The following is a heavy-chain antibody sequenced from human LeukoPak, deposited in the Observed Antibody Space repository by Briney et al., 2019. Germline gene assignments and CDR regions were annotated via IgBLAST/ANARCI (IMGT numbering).Heavy chain of an antibody. CDR1: GFTVSSNY. Sequence: PGGSLRLYCAASGFTVSSNYMSWVRQAPGKGLEWVSVIYSGGSTYYADFVKGRFTISRDNSKNTPYLQMNSMRADDTAVYYCARDRGSIAALYYMDVWGKGTTVTVSS. CDR2: IYSGGST. CDR3: ARDRGSIAALYYMDV. D-gene: IGHD6-6*01. V-gene: IGHV3-53*01. J-gene: IGHJ6*03.